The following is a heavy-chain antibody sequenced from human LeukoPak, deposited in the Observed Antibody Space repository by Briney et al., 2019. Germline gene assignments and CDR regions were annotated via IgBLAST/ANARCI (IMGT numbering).Heavy chain of an antibody. CDR3: VKRSNSIFFDF. V-gene: IGHV3-23*01. CDR1: AFNFISYP. Sequence: GASLRLSCAASAFNFISYPMSWVRHAPRKRLEWVSAVSDSGRSTYYADSAKRRFTTSRDNSNNTPYRQLSSLSAKDTAVYYCVKRSNSIFFDFWGQGTLVTVSS. D-gene: IGHD2/OR15-2a*01. CDR2: VSDSGRST. J-gene: IGHJ4*02.